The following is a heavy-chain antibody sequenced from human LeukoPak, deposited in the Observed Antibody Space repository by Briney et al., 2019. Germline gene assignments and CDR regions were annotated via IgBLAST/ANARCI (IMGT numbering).Heavy chain of an antibody. CDR1: GGTFSSYT. J-gene: IGHJ4*02. D-gene: IGHD3-22*01. CDR2: IIPILSIA. CDR3: ATRVDSSGYYLDY. V-gene: IGHV1-69*02. Sequence: SVKVSCKASGGTFSSYTISWVRQAPGQGLEWMGRIIPILSIANYAQKFQGRVTITADKSTSTAYMELSSLRSEDTAVYYCATRVDSSGYYLDYWGQGTLVTVSS.